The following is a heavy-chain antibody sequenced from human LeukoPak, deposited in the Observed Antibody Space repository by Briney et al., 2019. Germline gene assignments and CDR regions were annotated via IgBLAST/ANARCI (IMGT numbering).Heavy chain of an antibody. V-gene: IGHV3-15*01. CDR3: TTEAVAVADFDY. CDR2: IKSKTDGGTT. CDR1: GFTFSSYG. D-gene: IGHD6-19*01. Sequence: GGSLRLSCAASGFTFSSYGMHWVRQAPGKGLEWVGRIKSKTDGGTTDYAAPVKGRFTISRDDSKNTLYLQMNSLKTEDTAVYYCTTEAVAVADFDYWGQGTLVTVSS. J-gene: IGHJ4*02.